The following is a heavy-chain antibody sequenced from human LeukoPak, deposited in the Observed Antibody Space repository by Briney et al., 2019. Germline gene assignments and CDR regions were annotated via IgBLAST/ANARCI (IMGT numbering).Heavy chain of an antibody. D-gene: IGHD1-26*01. CDR2: IYPGDSDT. J-gene: IGHJ5*02. CDR3: ARQPLVGATNNWFDP. CDR1: GYSFTSYW. Sequence: GESLKISCKGSGYSFTSYWIGWVRQMPGKGLEWMGIIYPGDSDTRYSPSFQGQVTISADKSISTAYLQWSSLKASDTAMYYCARQPLVGATNNWFDPWGQGTLVTVSS. V-gene: IGHV5-51*01.